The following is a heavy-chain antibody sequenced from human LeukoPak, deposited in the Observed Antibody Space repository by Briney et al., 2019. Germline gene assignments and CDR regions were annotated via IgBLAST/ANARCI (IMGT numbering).Heavy chain of an antibody. CDR1: GYSINSGYY. D-gene: IGHD2-2*01. Sequence: SETLSLTCTVSGYSINSGYYWGWIRQPPGKGLEWIGSIDHSGSTYYNPSLKSRVTISVDTSKNQFSLKLSSVTAADTAVYYCTGQRGQYQLLPPYYYYYMDVWGKGTTVTISS. CDR2: IDHSGST. J-gene: IGHJ6*03. V-gene: IGHV4-38-2*02. CDR3: TGQRGQYQLLPPYYYYYMDV.